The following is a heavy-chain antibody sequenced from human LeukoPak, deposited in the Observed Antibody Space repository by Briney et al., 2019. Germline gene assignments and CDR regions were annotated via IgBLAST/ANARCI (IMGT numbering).Heavy chain of an antibody. J-gene: IGHJ5*02. V-gene: IGHV4-39*01. CDR3: ARQGSSTWFDP. Sequence: SETLSLTCIVPGGSITNSNYYWGWIRQPPGKGLEWIGSIYYSGSTYYNPSLKSRVTISVDTSKKQFALKVSSVTATDTAVYFCARQGSSTWFDPWGQGTLVTVSS. CDR1: GGSITNSNYY. CDR2: IYYSGST. D-gene: IGHD2-2*01.